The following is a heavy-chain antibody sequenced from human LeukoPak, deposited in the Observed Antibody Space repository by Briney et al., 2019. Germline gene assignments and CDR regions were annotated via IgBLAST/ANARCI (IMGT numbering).Heavy chain of an antibody. Sequence: GGSLRLSCAASGFTFSSYSMNWVRQAPGKGLEWVSSISSSSSYIYYADSVKGRFTISRDNAKNSLYLQMNSLRAEDTAVYYCARDWRRSSTSCYTGMGGYFDYWGQGTLVTVSS. CDR1: GFTFSSYS. D-gene: IGHD2-2*02. V-gene: IGHV3-21*01. J-gene: IGHJ4*02. CDR3: ARDWRRSSTSCYTGMGGYFDY. CDR2: ISSSSSYI.